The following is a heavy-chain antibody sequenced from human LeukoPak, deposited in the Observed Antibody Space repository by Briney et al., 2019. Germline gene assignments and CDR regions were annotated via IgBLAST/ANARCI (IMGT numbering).Heavy chain of an antibody. CDR2: IYYSGST. CDR3: ARAKAAAVIDYFDY. Sequence: SETLSLTCTVSGASISDYYWSWIRQPPGKGLEWIGYIYYSGSTNYNPSLKSRVTISIDTSKNQFSLKVSSVTAADTAVYYCARAKAAAVIDYFDYWGKGPLVTVSS. V-gene: IGHV4-59*13. J-gene: IGHJ4*02. D-gene: IGHD6-13*01. CDR1: GASISDYY.